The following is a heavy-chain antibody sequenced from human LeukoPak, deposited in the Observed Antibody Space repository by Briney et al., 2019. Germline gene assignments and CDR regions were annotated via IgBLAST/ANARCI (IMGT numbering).Heavy chain of an antibody. CDR1: GFTFSSYE. Sequence: GGSLRLSCAASGFTFSSYEMNWIRQAPGKGLEWVSYISSSSSYTNYADSVKGRFTISRDNAKNSLYLQMNSLRAEDTAVYYCASGSNRFDPWGQGTLVTVSS. J-gene: IGHJ5*02. CDR3: ASGSNRFDP. CDR2: ISSSSSYT. V-gene: IGHV3-11*03.